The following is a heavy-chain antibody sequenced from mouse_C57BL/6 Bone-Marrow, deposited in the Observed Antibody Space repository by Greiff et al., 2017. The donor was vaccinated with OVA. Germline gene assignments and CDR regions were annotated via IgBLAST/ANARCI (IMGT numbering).Heavy chain of an antibody. CDR1: GYTFTSYG. J-gene: IGHJ4*01. CDR2: IYPRSGNT. Sequence: VQLQQSGAELARPGASVKLSCKASGYTFTSYGISWVKQRTGQGLEWIGEIYPRSGNTYYNEKFKGKATLTADKSSSTAYMELRSLTAEDSAVYVCARFGGGFYYAMDYWGQGTSVTVSS. CDR3: ARFGGGFYYAMDY. V-gene: IGHV1-81*01.